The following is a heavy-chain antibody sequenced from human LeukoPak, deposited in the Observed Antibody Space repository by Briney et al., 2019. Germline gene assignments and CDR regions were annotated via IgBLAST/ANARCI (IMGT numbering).Heavy chain of an antibody. V-gene: IGHV4-30-4*01. Sequence: PSETLSLTCTVSGGSISSGDYYWSWIRQPPGKGLEWIGYIYYSGNTYYNPSLKSRVTISLDTSNNQFSLKLSSVTAADTAVYYCARDLSPHGFDPWGQGILVTVSS. CDR2: IYYSGNT. CDR1: GGSISSGDYY. CDR3: ARDLSPHGFDP. J-gene: IGHJ5*02.